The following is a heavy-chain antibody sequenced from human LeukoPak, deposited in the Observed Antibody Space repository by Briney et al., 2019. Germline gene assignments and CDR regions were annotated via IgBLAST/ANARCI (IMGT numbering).Heavy chain of an antibody. Sequence: PSETLSLTCNVSGGSISRYYWSWIRQSPGEGLEWIGYVYNSGRTDYNPSLKSRVTISVDTSKNQFSLKLTSVSAADTAVYYCARRGGYDLGWFDPWGQGTLVTVSS. CDR3: ARRGGYDLGWFDP. J-gene: IGHJ5*02. CDR2: VYNSGRT. CDR1: GGSISRYY. D-gene: IGHD5-12*01. V-gene: IGHV4-59*01.